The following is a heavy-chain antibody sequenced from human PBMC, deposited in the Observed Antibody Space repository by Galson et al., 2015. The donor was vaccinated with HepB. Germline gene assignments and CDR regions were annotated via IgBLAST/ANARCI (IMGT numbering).Heavy chain of an antibody. D-gene: IGHD6-6*01. Sequence: SVKVSCKASGYTFTSYSISWVRQAPGQGLEWMGWISAYNGDTHYAQKYQGRVTMTTDTSTTTAYMELRSLRSDDSAVYYCARGLRWSTPSGAGDFWGQGTLVTVSS. CDR2: ISAYNGDT. J-gene: IGHJ4*02. V-gene: IGHV1-18*04. CDR1: GYTFTSYS. CDR3: ARGLRWSTPSGAGDF.